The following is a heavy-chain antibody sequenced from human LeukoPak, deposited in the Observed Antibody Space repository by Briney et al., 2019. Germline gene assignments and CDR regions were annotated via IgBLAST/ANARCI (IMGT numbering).Heavy chain of an antibody. V-gene: IGHV3-23*01. J-gene: IGHJ4*02. D-gene: IGHD1-1*01. Sequence: GGSLRLSCAASGFTFSNYDMNWVHQAPGKGLEWVSGISGSGGSTYYADSVKGRFTISRDNSKNTLYLHMNSLRAEDTAIYYCAKADWNRDYFFDYWGQGTLVTVSS. CDR1: GFTFSNYD. CDR3: AKADWNRDYFFDY. CDR2: ISGSGGST.